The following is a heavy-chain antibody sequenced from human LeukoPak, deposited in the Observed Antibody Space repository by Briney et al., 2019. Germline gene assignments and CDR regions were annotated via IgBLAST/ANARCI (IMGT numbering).Heavy chain of an antibody. Sequence: GESLKISCKGSGYGFTSYWIGWVRQMPGKGLEWMGIIYPGDSDTRYSPSFQGQVTISADKSISTAYLQWSSLKASDTAMYYCARHMDDSSGYYGPVTDYSGQGTLVTVSS. CDR2: IYPGDSDT. D-gene: IGHD3-22*01. V-gene: IGHV5-51*01. CDR1: GYGFTSYW. CDR3: ARHMDDSSGYYGPVTDY. J-gene: IGHJ4*02.